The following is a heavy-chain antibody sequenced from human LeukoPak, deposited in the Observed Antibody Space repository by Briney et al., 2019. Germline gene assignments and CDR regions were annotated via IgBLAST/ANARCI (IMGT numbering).Heavy chain of an antibody. Sequence: PSETLSLTCAVSGGSISSSNWWSWVRQPPGKGLEWIGEIYHSGSTNYNPSLKSRVTISVDKSKNQFSLKLSSVTAADTAVYYCARGGRVATYYYYGMDVWGQGTTVTVSS. D-gene: IGHD1-26*01. CDR2: IYHSGST. CDR1: GGSISSSNW. V-gene: IGHV4-4*02. CDR3: ARGGRVATYYYYGMDV. J-gene: IGHJ6*02.